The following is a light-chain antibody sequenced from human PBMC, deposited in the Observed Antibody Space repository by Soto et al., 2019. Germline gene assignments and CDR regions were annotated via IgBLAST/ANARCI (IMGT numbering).Light chain of an antibody. Sequence: QSALTQPVSVSGSPGQSITISCTGTSSDIGAYDYVSWYQQHPGKAPKLMIYEVTNRPSGVSNRFSGSKSGNTASLTISGLQAEDEADYYCSSFTITSTWVFGGGTKVTVL. CDR1: SSDIGAYDY. V-gene: IGLV2-14*01. J-gene: IGLJ3*02. CDR3: SSFTITSTWV. CDR2: EVT.